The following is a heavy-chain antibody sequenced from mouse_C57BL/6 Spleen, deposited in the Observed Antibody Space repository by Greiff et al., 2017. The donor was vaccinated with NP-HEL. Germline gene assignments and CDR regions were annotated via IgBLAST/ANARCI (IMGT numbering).Heavy chain of an antibody. D-gene: IGHD2-3*01. J-gene: IGHJ2*01. CDR2: IDPNSGGT. Sequence: QVQLQQPGAELVKPGASVKLSCKASGYTFTSYWMHWVKQRPGRGLEWIGRIDPNSGGTKYNEKFKSKATLTVDKPSSTAYMQLSSLTSEDSAVYYCARDMGDGYYVLYFDYWGQGTTLTVSS. CDR3: ARDMGDGYYVLYFDY. CDR1: GYTFTSYW. V-gene: IGHV1-72*01.